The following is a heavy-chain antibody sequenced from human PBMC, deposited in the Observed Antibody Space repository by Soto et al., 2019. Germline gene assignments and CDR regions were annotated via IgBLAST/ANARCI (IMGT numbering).Heavy chain of an antibody. D-gene: IGHD3-9*01. CDR3: AHFDRPGASDI. CDR1: EFSLSNSGVG. J-gene: IGHJ3*02. Sequence: QITLKASGLTLVKPTQTLTLTCTFSEFSLSNSGVGVGWIRQSPGKALEWLALIYWDDDRRYRPSLKSRLTITKDTPKNQVVLTMTNMDPVDTATYYCAHFDRPGASDIWGRGTKVTVSS. CDR2: IYWDDDR. V-gene: IGHV2-5*02.